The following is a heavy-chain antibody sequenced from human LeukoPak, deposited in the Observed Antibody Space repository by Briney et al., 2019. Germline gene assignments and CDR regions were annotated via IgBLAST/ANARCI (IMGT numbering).Heavy chain of an antibody. J-gene: IGHJ4*02. D-gene: IGHD6-13*01. CDR3: ARDGAAAGTDYFDY. Sequence: GGSLRLSCAASGFTFSSYWMHWVRQAPGKGLVWVSRINKDGSSTSYADSVKGRFTISRDNTKNTLFLQMNSLRAEDTAVYYCARDGAAAGTDYFDYWGQGTLVTVSS. CDR1: GFTFSSYW. V-gene: IGHV3-74*01. CDR2: INKDGSST.